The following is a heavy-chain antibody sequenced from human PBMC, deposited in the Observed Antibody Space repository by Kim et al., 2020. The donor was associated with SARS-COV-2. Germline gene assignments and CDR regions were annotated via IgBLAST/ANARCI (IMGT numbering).Heavy chain of an antibody. CDR1: GGSFSGYY. J-gene: IGHJ4*02. D-gene: IGHD3-9*01. Sequence: SETLSLTCAVYGGSFSGYYWSWIRQPPGKGLEWIGEINHSGSTNYNPSLKSRVTISVDTSKNQFSLKLSSVTAADTAVYYCARERGRGDILTGYYKGPIDYWGQGTLVTVSS. V-gene: IGHV4-34*01. CDR3: ARERGRGDILTGYYKGPIDY. CDR2: INHSGST.